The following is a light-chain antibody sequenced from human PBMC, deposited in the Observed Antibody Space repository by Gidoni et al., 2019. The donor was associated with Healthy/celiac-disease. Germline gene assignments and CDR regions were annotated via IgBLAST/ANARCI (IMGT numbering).Light chain of an antibody. CDR2: KAS. CDR3: QQYNSYSWT. CDR1: QSISSW. Sequence: DIKMTQSPSTLSASVGERVTITCRASQSISSWLAWYQQKPGKAPKLLIYKASSLESGVPSRFSGSGSWTEFTLTISSLQPDDFATYYCQQYNSYSWTFGQGTKVEIK. V-gene: IGKV1-5*03. J-gene: IGKJ1*01.